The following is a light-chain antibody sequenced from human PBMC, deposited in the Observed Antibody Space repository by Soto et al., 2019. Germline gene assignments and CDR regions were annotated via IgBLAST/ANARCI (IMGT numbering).Light chain of an antibody. V-gene: IGKV3-15*01. CDR2: GVS. CDR1: QSVRSN. CDR3: QQYDNWPPPT. J-gene: IGKJ1*01. Sequence: EIVMTQSPATLSVSPGDRATLSCRANQSVRSNLAWYQQRPGQAPRLLIYGVSTRAAGVPARFSGSGSGTEFTLIISSLQSEDFAVYYCQQYDNWPPPTFGQGTKVDI.